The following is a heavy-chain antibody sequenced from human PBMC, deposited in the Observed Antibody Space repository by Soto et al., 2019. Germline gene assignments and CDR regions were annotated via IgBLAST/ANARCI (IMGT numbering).Heavy chain of an antibody. CDR2: IYYSGST. Sequence: QVQLQESGPGLVKPSETLSLTCTVSGGSISSYYWSWIRQPPGKGLEWIGYIYYSGSTNYNPSLKSRVTISVDTSKNQFSLKLSSVTAADTAVYYCARAPKGYGFWSGYYYNDAFDIWGQGTMVTVSS. CDR3: ARAPKGYGFWSGYYYNDAFDI. CDR1: GGSISSYY. J-gene: IGHJ3*02. D-gene: IGHD3-3*01. V-gene: IGHV4-59*01.